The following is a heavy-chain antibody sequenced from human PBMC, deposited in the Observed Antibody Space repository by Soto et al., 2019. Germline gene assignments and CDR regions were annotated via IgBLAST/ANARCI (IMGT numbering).Heavy chain of an antibody. CDR2: IWYDGSNK. D-gene: IGHD4-17*01. J-gene: IGHJ4*02. Sequence: QVQLVESGGGVVQPGRSLRLSCAASGFTFSSYGMHWVRKAPGKGLEWVALIWYDGSNKYYADSVKGRFTISRDNSKNTLYLQMNSLRAEDTAVYYCARDPDYGGNGGFDYWGQGTLVSVSS. V-gene: IGHV3-33*01. CDR1: GFTFSSYG. CDR3: ARDPDYGGNGGFDY.